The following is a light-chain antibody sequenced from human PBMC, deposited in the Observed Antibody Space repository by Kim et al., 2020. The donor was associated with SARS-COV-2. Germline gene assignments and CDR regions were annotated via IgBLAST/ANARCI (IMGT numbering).Light chain of an antibody. V-gene: IGKV1-5*01. CDR2: EAS. Sequence: SASVGDRVTITCRASQSISRSLAWYQQKPGKAPKVLIYEASNLESRVPIRFSGDGSGTVFTLTIINLQPEVFATYYCQQYNDHPTFGGGTKVEIK. CDR1: QSISRS. CDR3: QQYNDHPT. J-gene: IGKJ4*01.